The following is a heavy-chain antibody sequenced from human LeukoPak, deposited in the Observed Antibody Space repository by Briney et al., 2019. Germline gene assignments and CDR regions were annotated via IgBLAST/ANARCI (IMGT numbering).Heavy chain of an antibody. CDR3: ARVSRVGGPPHMDV. V-gene: IGHV3-30*04. CDR2: ISSDGSND. J-gene: IGHJ6*02. Sequence: GGSLRLSCAASRFPVSGITMHWVRQAPGKGLEWLAVISSDGSNDYYVDSVKGRFTISRDNSKNTLFLQMNSLRAEDTAVYYCARVSRVGGPPHMDVWGQGTTVIVSS. CDR1: RFPVSGIT. D-gene: IGHD3-3*01.